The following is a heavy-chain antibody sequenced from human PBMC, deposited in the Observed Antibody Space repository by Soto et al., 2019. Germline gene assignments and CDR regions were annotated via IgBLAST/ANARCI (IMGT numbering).Heavy chain of an antibody. Sequence: ASVKVSCKASGYTFTSYAMHWVRQAPGQRLEWMGWINAGNGNTKYSQKFQGRVTITRDTSASTAYMELSSLRSEDTAVYYCARVPRYTSDIVEVPAVMFDDWFVPSGQGTLVTVSS. J-gene: IGHJ5*02. CDR3: ARVPRYTSDIVEVPAVMFDDWFVP. CDR1: GYTFTSYA. V-gene: IGHV1-3*01. D-gene: IGHD2-2*01. CDR2: INAGNGNT.